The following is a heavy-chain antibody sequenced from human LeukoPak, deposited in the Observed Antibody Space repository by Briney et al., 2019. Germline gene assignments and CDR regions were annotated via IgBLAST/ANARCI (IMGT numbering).Heavy chain of an antibody. CDR3: VIAARPPYFDY. CDR2: INPNTGGT. D-gene: IGHD6-6*01. J-gene: IGHJ4*02. CDR1: GYTFTAYY. V-gene: IGHV1-2*02. Sequence: ASVKVSCKASGYTFTAYYMHWVRQAPGQGLEWMGWINPNTGGTNYAEKFQGRVTMTRDTSISTAYMELSSLRSEDTAVYYCVIAARPPYFDYWGQGTLVTVSS.